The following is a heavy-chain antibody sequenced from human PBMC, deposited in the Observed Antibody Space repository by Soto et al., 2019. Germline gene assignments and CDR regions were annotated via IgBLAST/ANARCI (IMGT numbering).Heavy chain of an antibody. D-gene: IGHD6-13*01. Sequence: QVQLVQSGAEVKKPGSSVKVSCKASGGTFRSYAISWVRQAPGQGLEWMGGIIPIFGTANYAQKFQGRVTITADESTSTAYMELSRVRSEDTAVYYCAGGVAADGTLYYFDYWGQGTLVTVSS. CDR3: AGGVAADGTLYYFDY. J-gene: IGHJ4*02. CDR2: IIPIFGTA. CDR1: GGTFRSYA. V-gene: IGHV1-69*01.